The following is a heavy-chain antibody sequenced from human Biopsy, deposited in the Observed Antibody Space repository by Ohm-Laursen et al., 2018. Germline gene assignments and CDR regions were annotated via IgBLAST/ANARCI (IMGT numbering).Heavy chain of an antibody. Sequence: SDTLSLTCTVSGGSVNSYSWSWIRQPPGKGLEWIGYIYYSGSINYNPSLKSRVTISLDTSKNQFSLILSSMTAADTAVYYCAREPRIAAVAYFDPWGQGTLVTVSS. D-gene: IGHD6-13*01. CDR2: IYYSGSI. V-gene: IGHV4-59*02. J-gene: IGHJ5*02. CDR1: GGSVNSYS. CDR3: AREPRIAAVAYFDP.